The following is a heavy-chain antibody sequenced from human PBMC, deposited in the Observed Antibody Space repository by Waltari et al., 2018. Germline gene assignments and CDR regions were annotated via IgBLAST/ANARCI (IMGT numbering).Heavy chain of an antibody. D-gene: IGHD3-10*01. V-gene: IGHV4-34*01. J-gene: IGHJ4*02. CDR3: ARVPDYYGSGSGFDY. CDR1: GGSFSGYY. CDR2: INHSGST. Sequence: QVQLQQWGAGLLKPSETLSLTCAVYGGSFSGYYWSWIRQPPGKGLEWIGEINHSGSTNYNPSLMSRGTISVDTSNNQFSLKLSSVTAADTAVDYCARVPDYYGSGSGFDYWGQGTLVTVSS.